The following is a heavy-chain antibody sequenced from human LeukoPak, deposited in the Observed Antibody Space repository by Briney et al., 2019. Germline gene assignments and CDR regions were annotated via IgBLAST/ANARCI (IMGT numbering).Heavy chain of an antibody. V-gene: IGHV4-61*08. Sequence: SETLSLTCTVSGGSISSGGYYWSWIRQHPGKGLEWIGYIYYSGSTNYNPSLKSRVTISVDTSKNQFSLKLSSVTVADTAVYYCAREGPGKTCMDVWGQGTTVTVSS. CDR2: IYYSGST. D-gene: IGHD1-1*01. J-gene: IGHJ6*02. CDR3: AREGPGKTCMDV. CDR1: GGSISSGGYY.